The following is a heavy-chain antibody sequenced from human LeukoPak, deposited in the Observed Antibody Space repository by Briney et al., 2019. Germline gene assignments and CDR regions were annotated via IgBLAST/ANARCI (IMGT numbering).Heavy chain of an antibody. D-gene: IGHD2-2*01. CDR2: IRSDGSVK. CDR1: GFTFSGYG. V-gene: IGHV3-30*02. CDR3: ARSRYCSSTSCYSDY. J-gene: IGHJ4*02. Sequence: PGGSLRLSCAASGFTFSGYGIHWVRQAPGKGLEWVAFIRSDGSVKYYADSVRGRFTISRDNSKSTLYLQMNSLRAEDTAVYYCARSRYCSSTSCYSDYWGQGTLVTVSS.